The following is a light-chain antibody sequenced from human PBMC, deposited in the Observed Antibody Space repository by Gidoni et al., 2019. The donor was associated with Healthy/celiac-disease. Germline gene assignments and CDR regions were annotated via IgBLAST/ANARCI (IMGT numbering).Light chain of an antibody. Sequence: DIQLTQSPSFLSASVGDRVTITCLASQGISSYLAWYQQKPGKAPKLLIYAASTLQSGVPSRFSGSGSGTEFTLTISSLQPEDFATYYCQQLNSYLGFGPGPKVDIK. CDR3: QQLNSYLG. J-gene: IGKJ3*01. CDR1: QGISSY. V-gene: IGKV1-9*01. CDR2: AAS.